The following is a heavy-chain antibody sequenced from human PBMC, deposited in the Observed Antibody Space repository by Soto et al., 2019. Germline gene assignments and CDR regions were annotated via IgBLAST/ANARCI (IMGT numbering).Heavy chain of an antibody. V-gene: IGHV3-23*01. CDR3: AKGGSGGWSLLDY. D-gene: IGHD6-19*01. CDR1: GFTFSSYA. Sequence: EVQLLESGGGLVQPGGSLRLSCAASGFTFSSYAMSWVRQAPGKGLEWVSAISGSGGSTYYADSVKGRFTFSRDNSKNTLYLQMNSLRAEDTAVYYCAKGGSGGWSLLDYWGQGTLVTVSS. J-gene: IGHJ4*02. CDR2: ISGSGGST.